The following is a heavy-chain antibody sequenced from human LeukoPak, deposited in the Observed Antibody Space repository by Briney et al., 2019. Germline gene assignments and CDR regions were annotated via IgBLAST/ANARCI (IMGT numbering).Heavy chain of an antibody. J-gene: IGHJ6*02. D-gene: IGHD3-3*01. CDR2: ISAYNGNT. CDR3: ARATSYYDFWSGYYYYGMDV. V-gene: IGHV1-18*01. CDR1: GYTFTSYG. Sequence: ASVKVSCKASGYTFTSYGISWVRQAPGQGLEWMGWISAYNGNTNYAQKLQGRVTMTTDTSTSTAYMELRSLRSDDTAVYYCARATSYYDFWSGYYYYGMDVWGQGTTVTVSS.